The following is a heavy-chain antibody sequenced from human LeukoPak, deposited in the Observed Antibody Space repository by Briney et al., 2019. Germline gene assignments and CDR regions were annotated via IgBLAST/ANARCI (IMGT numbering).Heavy chain of an antibody. CDR2: INPNSGGA. J-gene: IGHJ5*02. CDR3: AREGGVVPAAIDWFDP. D-gene: IGHD2-2*01. Sequence: ASVKVSCKASGYTFTGYYMHWVRQAPGQGLEWMGWINPNSGGANYAQKFQGRVTMTRDTSISTAYMELSRLRSDDTAVYYCAREGGVVPAAIDWFDPWGQGTLVTVSS. CDR1: GYTFTGYY. V-gene: IGHV1-2*02.